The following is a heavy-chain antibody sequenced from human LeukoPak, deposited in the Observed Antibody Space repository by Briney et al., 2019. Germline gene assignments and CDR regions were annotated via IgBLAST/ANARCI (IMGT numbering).Heavy chain of an antibody. D-gene: IGHD7-27*01. CDR1: GFTFSSYS. CDR2: ISSSSSYI. Sequence: GGSLRFSCAASGFTFSSYSMNGVRQAPGKGLEWVSSISSSSSYIYYADSVKGRFTISRDNAKNSLYLQMNSLRAEDTAVYYCARDCGNWGYGYCFDHWGQGTLVTVSS. CDR3: ARDCGNWGYGYCFDH. J-gene: IGHJ4*02. V-gene: IGHV3-21*01.